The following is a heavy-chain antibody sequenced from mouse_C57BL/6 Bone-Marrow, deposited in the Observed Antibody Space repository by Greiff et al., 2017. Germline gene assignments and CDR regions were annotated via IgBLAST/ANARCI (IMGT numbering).Heavy chain of an antibody. V-gene: IGHV5-2*01. Sequence: EVMLVESGGGLVQPGESLKLSCESNEYEFPSYDMSWVRKTPGKRLELVAAINSDGGSTYYPDTMERRFIISRDNTKKPLYLQMSSLRSEDTALYYCARHHYYGSSYAFAYWGQGTLVTVSA. CDR1: EYEFPSYD. D-gene: IGHD1-1*01. CDR3: ARHHYYGSSYAFAY. J-gene: IGHJ3*01. CDR2: INSDGGST.